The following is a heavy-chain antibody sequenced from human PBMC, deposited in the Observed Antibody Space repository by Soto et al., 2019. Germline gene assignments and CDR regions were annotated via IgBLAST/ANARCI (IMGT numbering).Heavy chain of an antibody. CDR2: ISRTGGST. J-gene: IGHJ4*02. D-gene: IGHD3-10*01. CDR3: AKDGGFGVYTTSGLGH. V-gene: IGHV3-23*01. Sequence: GGSLRLSCAASGFTFSTYTMTWVRQAPGKGLEWVAAISRTGGSTYYGDSVKGRFTISRDSSKNTLYLQMTSLRAEDTAVYYCAKDGGFGVYTTSGLGHWGQGALVTVSS. CDR1: GFTFSTYT.